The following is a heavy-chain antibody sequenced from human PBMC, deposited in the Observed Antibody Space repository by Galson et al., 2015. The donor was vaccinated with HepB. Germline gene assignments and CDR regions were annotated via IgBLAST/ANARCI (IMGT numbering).Heavy chain of an antibody. Sequence: LSLTCAVYGGSFSGYYWSWIRQPPGKGLEWIGEINHSGSTNYNPSLKSRVTISVDTSKNQFSLKLSSVTAADTAVYYCARVRGPGYITMVRGVNYFDYWGQGTLVTVSS. CDR1: GGSFSGYY. CDR2: INHSGST. D-gene: IGHD3-10*01. CDR3: ARVRGPGYITMVRGVNYFDY. J-gene: IGHJ4*02. V-gene: IGHV4-34*01.